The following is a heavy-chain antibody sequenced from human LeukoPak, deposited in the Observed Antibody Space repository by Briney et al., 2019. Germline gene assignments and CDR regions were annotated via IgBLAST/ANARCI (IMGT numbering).Heavy chain of an antibody. CDR2: IIPIFGTA. CDR1: GGTFSSYA. D-gene: IGHD5-18*01. CDR3: ARQRGYSYGSIGY. J-gene: IGHJ4*02. Sequence: SVKVSCKASGGTFSSYAISWVRQAPGQGLEWMGGIIPIFGTANYAQKFQGRVTITTDESTSTAYMELGSLRSEDTAVYYCARQRGYSYGSIGYWGQGTLVTVSS. V-gene: IGHV1-69*05.